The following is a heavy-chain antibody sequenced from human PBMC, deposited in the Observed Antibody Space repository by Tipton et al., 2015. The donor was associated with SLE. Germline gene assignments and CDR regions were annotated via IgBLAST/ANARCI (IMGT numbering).Heavy chain of an antibody. D-gene: IGHD3-10*01. CDR1: GGSISSSSYY. CDR3: ARPGDYDY. J-gene: IGHJ4*02. CDR2: IYYSGST. V-gene: IGHV4-39*01. Sequence: TLSLTCTVSGGSISSSSYYWGWIRQPPGKGLEWIGSIYYSGSTYYNPSLKSRVTISVDTSKNQFSLKLSSVTAADTALYYCARPGDYDYWGQGTLVTVSS.